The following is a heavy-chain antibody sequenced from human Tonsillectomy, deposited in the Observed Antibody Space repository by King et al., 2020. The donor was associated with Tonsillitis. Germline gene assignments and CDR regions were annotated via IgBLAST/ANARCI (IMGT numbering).Heavy chain of an antibody. J-gene: IGHJ4*02. CDR3: GRDSAGYGSGWVDY. D-gene: IGHD6-19*01. V-gene: IGHV4-61*02. CDR2: IYTSGNT. Sequence: LQLQESGPGLVKPSQTLSLTCTVSGDSVSSCSYYWSWIRQPAGKGLEWIGRIYTSGNTKYNPSLKSRLTKSIDTSKNQLSLKRSSVTAADTAVYYCGRDSAGYGSGWVDYWGQGTLVTVSS. CDR1: GDSVSSCSYY.